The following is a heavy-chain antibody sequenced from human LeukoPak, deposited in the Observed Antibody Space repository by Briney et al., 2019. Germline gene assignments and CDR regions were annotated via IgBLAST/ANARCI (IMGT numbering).Heavy chain of an antibody. D-gene: IGHD6-13*01. J-gene: IGHJ4*02. CDR2: ISWNSGSI. Sequence: GGSLRLSCAASGFTFDDYAMHWVRQAPGKGLEWVSGISWNSGSIGYADSVKGRFTISRDNAENSLYLQMNSLRAEDTALYYCAKDIAAAGLFDYWGQGTLVTVSS. V-gene: IGHV3-9*01. CDR3: AKDIAAAGLFDY. CDR1: GFTFDDYA.